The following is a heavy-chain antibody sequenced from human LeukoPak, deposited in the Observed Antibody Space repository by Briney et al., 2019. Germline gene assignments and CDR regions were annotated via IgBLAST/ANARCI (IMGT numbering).Heavy chain of an antibody. CDR3: ARDPEGEESTHYMDV. Sequence: SETLSLTCTVSGGSISSSSYYWGWIRQPPGKGLEWIGSIYYSGSTYYNPSLKSRVTISVDTSKNQFSLKLSSVTAADTAVYYCARDPEGEESTHYMDVWGKGTTVTVSS. J-gene: IGHJ6*03. CDR2: IYYSGST. V-gene: IGHV4-39*07. D-gene: IGHD3-16*01. CDR1: GGSISSSSYY.